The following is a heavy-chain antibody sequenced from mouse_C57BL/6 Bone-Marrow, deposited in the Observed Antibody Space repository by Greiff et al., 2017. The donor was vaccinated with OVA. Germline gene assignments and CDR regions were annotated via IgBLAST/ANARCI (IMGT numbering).Heavy chain of an antibody. J-gene: IGHJ2*01. V-gene: IGHV5-6*02. CDR2: ISSGGSYT. D-gene: IGHD1-1*01. Sequence: DVKLVESGGDLVKPGGSLKLSCAASGFTFSSYGMSWVRQTPDKRLEWVATISSGGSYTYYPDSVKGRFTISRDNAKNTLYLQMSSLKSEDTAMYYCARPVYGSSYYFDYWGQGTTLTVSS. CDR1: GFTFSSYG. CDR3: ARPVYGSSYYFDY.